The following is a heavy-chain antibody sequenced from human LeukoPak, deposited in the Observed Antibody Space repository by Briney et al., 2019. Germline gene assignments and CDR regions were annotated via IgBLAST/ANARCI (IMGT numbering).Heavy chain of an antibody. J-gene: IGHJ4*02. CDR2: TYYRSKWYN. D-gene: IGHD1-7*01. Sequence: SQTLSLTCAISGDSFSSNSAAWNWIRQSPSRGLEWLGRTYYRSKWYNDYAVSVKSRITINPDTSKNQFSLQLNSVTPEDTAVYYCASLTGTTGPTDYWGQGTLVTVSS. CDR3: ASLTGTTGPTDY. CDR1: GDSFSSNSAA. V-gene: IGHV6-1*01.